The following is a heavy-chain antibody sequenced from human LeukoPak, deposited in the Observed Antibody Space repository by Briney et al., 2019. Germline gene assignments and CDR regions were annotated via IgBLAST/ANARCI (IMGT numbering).Heavy chain of an antibody. V-gene: IGHV3-23*01. Sequence: GGSLRLSCVASGFTFSNYLMNWVRQAPGKGLEWVSGISHSGSSIYYADSVKGRFTISRDNSKNTLYLQMDRLRVEDSAVYYCAMALDYWGQGTLVTVSS. CDR1: GFTFSNYL. CDR3: AMALDY. J-gene: IGHJ4*02. CDR2: ISHSGSSI.